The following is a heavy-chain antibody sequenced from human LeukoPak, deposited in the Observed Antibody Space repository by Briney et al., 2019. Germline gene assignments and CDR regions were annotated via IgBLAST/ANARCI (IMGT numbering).Heavy chain of an antibody. V-gene: IGHV4-59*12. J-gene: IGHJ4*02. Sequence: SETLSLTCTLSGGSISTYYWSWIRQPPGKGLEWIGYIYHSGSTNYNPSLKSRVTISVDTSKNQFSLKLSSVTAADTAVYYCARYTPGPYYFDYWGQGTLVTVSS. CDR1: GGSISTYY. CDR3: ARYTPGPYYFDY. D-gene: IGHD2-2*02. CDR2: IYHSGST.